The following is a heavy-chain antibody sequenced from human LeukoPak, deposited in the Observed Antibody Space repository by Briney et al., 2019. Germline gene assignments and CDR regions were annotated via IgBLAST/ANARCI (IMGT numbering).Heavy chain of an antibody. CDR3: ARGENYYYYGMDV. CDR1: GGSFSGYY. V-gene: IGHV4-34*01. Sequence: PSETLSLTCAVYGGSFSGYYWSWIRQPPGKGLEWIGEINHSGSTNYNPSLKSRVTMSVDTSKNQFSLKLSSVTAADTAVYYCARGENYYYYGMDVWAKGPRSPSP. J-gene: IGHJ6*02. CDR2: INHSGST.